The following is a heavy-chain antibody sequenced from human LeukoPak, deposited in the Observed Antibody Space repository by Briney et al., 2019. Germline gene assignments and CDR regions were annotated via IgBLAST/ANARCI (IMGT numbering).Heavy chain of an antibody. CDR1: GGSISSYY. Sequence: SETLSLTCTVSGGSISSYYWSWIRQPAGKGLEWIGGIYTSGSTNYNPSLKSRVTMSVDTSKNQFSLKLSSVTAADTAVYYCARDLKEWQLFDAFDIWGQGTMVTVSS. D-gene: IGHD1-26*01. V-gene: IGHV4-4*07. CDR3: ARDLKEWQLFDAFDI. CDR2: IYTSGST. J-gene: IGHJ3*02.